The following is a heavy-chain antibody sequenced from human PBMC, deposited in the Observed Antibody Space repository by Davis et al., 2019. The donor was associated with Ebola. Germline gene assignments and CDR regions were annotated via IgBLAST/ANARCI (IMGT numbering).Heavy chain of an antibody. CDR1: GGSISSSNW. CDR3: AKDGVGAHRAYYYYGMDV. J-gene: IGHJ6*02. CDR2: IKQDGSEK. Sequence: PSETLSLTCAVSGGSISSSNWWSWVRQAPGKGLEWVANIKQDGSEKYYVDSVKGRFTISRDNAKNSLYLQMNSLRAEDTAVYYCAKDGVGAHRAYYYYGMDVWGQGTTVTVSS. D-gene: IGHD1-26*01. V-gene: IGHV3-7*01.